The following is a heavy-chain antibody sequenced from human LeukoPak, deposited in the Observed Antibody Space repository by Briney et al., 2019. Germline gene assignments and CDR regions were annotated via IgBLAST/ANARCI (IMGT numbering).Heavy chain of an antibody. Sequence: GGSLRLSCAASGFTFSSYAMSWARQAPGKGLEWVSAISGSGGSTYYADSVKGRFTVSRDNSKNTLYLQMNSLRAEDTAVYYCAKTIVALVFDIWGQGTMVTVSS. V-gene: IGHV3-23*01. CDR1: GFTFSSYA. J-gene: IGHJ3*02. CDR3: AKTIVALVFDI. D-gene: IGHD2-15*01. CDR2: ISGSGGST.